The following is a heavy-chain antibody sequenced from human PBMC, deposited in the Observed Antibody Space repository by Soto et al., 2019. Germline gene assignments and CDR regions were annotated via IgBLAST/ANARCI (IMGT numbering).Heavy chain of an antibody. CDR1: GFTFSSYG. D-gene: IGHD2-2*01. V-gene: IGHV3-33*01. Sequence: GGSLRLSCAASGFTFSSYGMHWVRQAPGKGLEWVAVIWYDGSNKYYSDSVKGRFTISRDNSKNTLYLQMNSLRAEETAVYYCARDRVVPAALGHYGMDVWGQGTTVTVSS. J-gene: IGHJ6*02. CDR3: ARDRVVPAALGHYGMDV. CDR2: IWYDGSNK.